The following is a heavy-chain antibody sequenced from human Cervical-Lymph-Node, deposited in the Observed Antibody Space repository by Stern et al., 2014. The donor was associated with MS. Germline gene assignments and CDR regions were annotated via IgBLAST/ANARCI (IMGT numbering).Heavy chain of an antibody. D-gene: IGHD2-21*02. Sequence: EVQLVESGVEVKKPGESLKISCKGSGYNFTTYWIGWVRQMPGKGLEWMGIIYPGDSDIRYSPSFQGPVTISADKSIRTAYMQWNSLKASDTAMYYCARLVMTGAFDIWGQGTMVTASS. V-gene: IGHV5-51*03. CDR1: GYNFTTYW. CDR3: ARLVMTGAFDI. J-gene: IGHJ3*02. CDR2: IYPGDSDI.